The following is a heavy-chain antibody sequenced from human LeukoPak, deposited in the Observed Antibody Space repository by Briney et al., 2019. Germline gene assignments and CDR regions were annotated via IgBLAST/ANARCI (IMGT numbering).Heavy chain of an antibody. V-gene: IGHV4-59*08. CDR2: IYYSGST. J-gene: IGHJ5*02. D-gene: IGHD3-22*01. Sequence: SETLSLTCTVSGGSISSYYWSWIRQPPGKGLEWIGYIYYSGSTNYNPSLKSRVTISVDTSKNQFSLKLSSVTAADTAVYYCARHLLSWGYYDSSGTPHDWFDPWGQGTLVTVSS. CDR1: GGSISSYY. CDR3: ARHLLSWGYYDSSGTPHDWFDP.